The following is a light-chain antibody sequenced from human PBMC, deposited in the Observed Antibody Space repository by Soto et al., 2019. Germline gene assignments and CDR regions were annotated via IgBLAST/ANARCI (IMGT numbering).Light chain of an antibody. CDR1: QSVGYN. CDR2: DAS. J-gene: IGKJ3*01. CDR3: QQSAT. Sequence: EILMTQSPYTLSVSTGERATLSCRASQSVGYNLAWYQQKPGQAPRLLIYDASSRPPGIPDRFSGSGSGTDFTLTISRLEPEDFAVYYCQQSATFAPGTKVDIK. V-gene: IGKV3D-20*02.